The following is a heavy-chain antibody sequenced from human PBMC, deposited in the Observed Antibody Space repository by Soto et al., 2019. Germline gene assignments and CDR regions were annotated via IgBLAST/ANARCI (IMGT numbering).Heavy chain of an antibody. CDR3: ASSPRLAAADAQFDY. Sequence: GGSLRLSCAASGFTFNTYAMTWVRQAPGKGLEWVSNIGAAGNTYYADSVKGRFTISRDNSKNTLYLQMNSLRAEDTAVYYCASSPRLAAADAQFDYWGQGTQVTVSS. CDR2: IGAAGNT. V-gene: IGHV3-23*01. J-gene: IGHJ4*02. D-gene: IGHD6-13*01. CDR1: GFTFNTYA.